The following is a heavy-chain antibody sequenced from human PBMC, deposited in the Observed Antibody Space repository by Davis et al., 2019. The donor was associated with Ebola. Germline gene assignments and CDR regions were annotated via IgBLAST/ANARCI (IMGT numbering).Heavy chain of an antibody. V-gene: IGHV4-59*01. CDR2: IYFSGST. Sequence: MPSETLSLTCTVSGGSISYYFWSWIRQPPGKGLEWIGYIYFSGSTNYNPSLQSRVTISVDTFKNQFSLKLSSVTAADTAVYYCAREERWELQRAFDIWGHGTMVTVSS. D-gene: IGHD1-26*01. J-gene: IGHJ3*02. CDR3: AREERWELQRAFDI. CDR1: GGSISYYF.